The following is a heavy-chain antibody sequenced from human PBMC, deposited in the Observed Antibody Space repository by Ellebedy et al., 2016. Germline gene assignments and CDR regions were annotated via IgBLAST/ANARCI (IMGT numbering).Heavy chain of an antibody. Sequence: GGSLRLSCGASGFTFFNAWMSWVRQAPGKGLEWVGRIKSESDGGATDYAAPVKGRFTISRDNSNNTLYLQMNNLRAEDTGVYYCASLEDTRMSYGMDVWGHGTTVTVSS. CDR1: GFTFFNAW. CDR2: IKSESDGGAT. D-gene: IGHD5-18*01. CDR3: ASLEDTRMSYGMDV. V-gene: IGHV3-15*05. J-gene: IGHJ6*02.